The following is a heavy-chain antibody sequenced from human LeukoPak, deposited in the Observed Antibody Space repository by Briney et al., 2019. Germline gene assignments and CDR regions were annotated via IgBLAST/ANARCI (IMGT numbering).Heavy chain of an antibody. CDR1: GFTFSSYS. J-gene: IGHJ4*02. V-gene: IGHV3-21*04. Sequence: GGSLRLSCAASGFTFSSYSMNWVRQAPGKGLEWVSSISSSSSYIYYADSVKGRFTISRDNAKNSLYLQMNSLRAEDTAVYYCARNRGYSGYDSHPNYWGQGTLVTVSS. CDR3: ARNRGYSGYDSHPNY. CDR2: ISSSSSYI. D-gene: IGHD5-12*01.